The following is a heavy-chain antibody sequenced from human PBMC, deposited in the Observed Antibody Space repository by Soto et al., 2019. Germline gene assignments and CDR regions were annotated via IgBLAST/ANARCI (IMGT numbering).Heavy chain of an antibody. D-gene: IGHD2-2*01. CDR3: ASIVVVPAATAYDY. V-gene: IGHV3-30-3*01. CDR1: GFTFSSYA. Sequence: PGGPLRLSCAASGFTFSSYAMHWVRQAPGKGLEWVAVISYDGSNKYYADSAKGRFTISRDNSKNTLYLQMNSLRAEDTAVYYSASIVVVPAATAYDYWGQGTLVTVSS. J-gene: IGHJ4*02. CDR2: ISYDGSNK.